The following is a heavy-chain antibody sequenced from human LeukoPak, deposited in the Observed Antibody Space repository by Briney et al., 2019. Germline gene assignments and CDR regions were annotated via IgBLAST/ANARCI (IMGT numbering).Heavy chain of an antibody. Sequence: SETLSLTCTISGSISTYYWSWVRQPPGKGLEWIGYIYYTGTTDYNPSLKSRVTISVDTSKNQFSLRLTSVTAADTAVYYCARVYADCSGGTCYYRFDPWGQGTLVTVSS. CDR2: IYYTGTT. CDR3: ARVYADCSGGTCYYRFDP. CDR1: GSISTYY. V-gene: IGHV4-59*12. D-gene: IGHD2-15*01. J-gene: IGHJ5*02.